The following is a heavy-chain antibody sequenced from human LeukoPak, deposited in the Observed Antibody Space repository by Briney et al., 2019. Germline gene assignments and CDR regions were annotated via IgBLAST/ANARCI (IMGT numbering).Heavy chain of an antibody. D-gene: IGHD5-24*01. J-gene: IGHJ3*02. V-gene: IGHV1-69*05. CDR3: ARGRWLLDAFDI. CDR2: IIPIFGTA. Sequence: SVKASCKASGGTFSSYAISWVRQAPGQGLEWMGGIIPIFGTANYPQKFQGRVTITTDESTSTAYMELSSLRSEGTAVYYCARGRWLLDAFDIWGQGTMVTVSS. CDR1: GGTFSSYA.